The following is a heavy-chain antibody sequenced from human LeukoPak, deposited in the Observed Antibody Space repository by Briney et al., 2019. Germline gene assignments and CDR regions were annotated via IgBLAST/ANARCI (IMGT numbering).Heavy chain of an antibody. CDR1: GFTFSSYA. Sequence: GGSLRLSCAASGFTFSSYAMHWVRQAPGKGLEWVAVISYDGSNKYYADSVKGRFTISRDNSKNTLYPQMNSLRAEDTAVYYCARDGGYGYNFYDAFDIWGQGTMVTVSS. J-gene: IGHJ3*02. CDR3: ARDGGYGYNFYDAFDI. CDR2: ISYDGSNK. D-gene: IGHD5-24*01. V-gene: IGHV3-30-3*01.